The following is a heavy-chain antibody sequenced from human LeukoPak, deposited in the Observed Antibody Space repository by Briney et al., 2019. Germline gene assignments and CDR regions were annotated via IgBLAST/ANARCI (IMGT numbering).Heavy chain of an antibody. V-gene: IGHV3-7*03. CDR2: IKQDGSEK. CDR1: GFTFSSYW. J-gene: IGHJ6*04. Sequence: GGSLRLSCAASGFTFSSYWMSWVRQAPGKGLEWVANIKQDGSEKYYVDPVKGRFTISRDNAKNSLYLQMNSLRAEDTAVYYCARDRGTRIVVVPAYDYYYGMDVWGKGTTVTVSS. D-gene: IGHD2-2*01. CDR3: ARDRGTRIVVVPAYDYYYGMDV.